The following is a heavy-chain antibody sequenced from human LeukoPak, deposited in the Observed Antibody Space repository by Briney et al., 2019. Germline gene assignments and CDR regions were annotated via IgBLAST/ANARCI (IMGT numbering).Heavy chain of an antibody. Sequence: LSLTCAVYGGSFSGYYWSWIRQPPGKGLEYIAYISAGGRTIYYADSVKGRFTVSRDNAKNSLYLQIHSLRVEDTAMYYCSRAPSSTWYKASFDYWGQGTLVAVSS. CDR2: ISAGGRTI. V-gene: IGHV3-11*01. J-gene: IGHJ4*02. CDR1: GGSFSGYY. D-gene: IGHD6-13*01. CDR3: SRAPSSTWYKASFDY.